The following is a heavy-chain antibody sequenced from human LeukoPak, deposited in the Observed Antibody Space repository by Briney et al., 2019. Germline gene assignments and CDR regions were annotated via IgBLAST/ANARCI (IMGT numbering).Heavy chain of an antibody. D-gene: IGHD5-18*01. V-gene: IGHV1-18*01. CDR3: ARVVPDTAMVTYYFDY. Sequence: PMASVKVSCKASGYTFTSYGISWVRQAPGQGLEWMGWISAYNGNTNYAQKLQGRVTMTTDTSTSTAYMELRSLRSDDTAVYYCARVVPDTAMVTYYFDYWGQGTLVIVSS. CDR2: ISAYNGNT. J-gene: IGHJ4*02. CDR1: GYTFTSYG.